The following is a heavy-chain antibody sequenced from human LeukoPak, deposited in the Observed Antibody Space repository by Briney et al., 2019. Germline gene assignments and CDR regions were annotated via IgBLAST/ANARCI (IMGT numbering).Heavy chain of an antibody. D-gene: IGHD3-10*01. CDR1: GYTFTGYY. J-gene: IGHJ3*02. CDR2: INPNSGGT. CDR3: ARDTPRTGGAFDI. Sequence: GASVKVSCKASGYTFTGYYMHWVRQAPGQGLEWMGWINPNSGGTNYAQKFQGRVTMTRDTSISTAYMELSRLRSDDTAAYYCARDTPRTGGAFDIWGQGTMVTVSS. V-gene: IGHV1-2*02.